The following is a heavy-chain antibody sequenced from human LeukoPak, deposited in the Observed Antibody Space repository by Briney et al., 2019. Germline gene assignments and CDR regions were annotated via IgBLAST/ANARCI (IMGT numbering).Heavy chain of an antibody. J-gene: IGHJ4*02. CDR2: IKQDGSEK. Sequence: GGSLRLSCAASGFTFSSYWMSWVRQAPGKGLEWVANIKQDGSEKYYVDSVKGRFTISRDNAKNSLYLQMNSLRAEDTAVYYCARGKYYDSSALLGDYWGQGTLVTVSS. D-gene: IGHD3-22*01. CDR1: GFTFSSYW. CDR3: ARGKYYDSSALLGDY. V-gene: IGHV3-7*01.